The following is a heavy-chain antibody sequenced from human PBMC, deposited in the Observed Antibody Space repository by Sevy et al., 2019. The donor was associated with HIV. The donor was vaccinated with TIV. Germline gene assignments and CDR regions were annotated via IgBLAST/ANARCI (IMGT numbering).Heavy chain of an antibody. CDR2: ISFDGSNK. J-gene: IGHJ4*02. D-gene: IGHD6-6*01. V-gene: IGHV3-30*03. Sequence: GGSLRLSCAASGFTFGGYGMHWVRQAPGKGLEWVSLISFDGSNKDYADSVKGRFTISRDNSKNTLYLQMNSLRAEDTAMYNCTREGQGYSSSSGYWGQGTLVTVSS. CDR3: TREGQGYSSSSGY. CDR1: GFTFGGYG.